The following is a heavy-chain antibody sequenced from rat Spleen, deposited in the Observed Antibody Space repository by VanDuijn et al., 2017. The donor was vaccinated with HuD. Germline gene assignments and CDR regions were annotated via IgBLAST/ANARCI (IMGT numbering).Heavy chain of an antibody. CDR2: MWSGGST. D-gene: IGHD1-11*01. CDR1: GFSLTDYS. V-gene: IGHV2S63*01. CDR3: TRDLDYGGL. Sequence: EVQLKESGPGLVQPSQTLSLTCTVSGFSLTDYSVHWVRQPPGKGLEWMGVMWSGGSTAYNSALKSRLSISRDTSKSQVFLKMNSLQTEDTAIYYCTRDLDYGGLWGQGVMVTVSS. J-gene: IGHJ2*01.